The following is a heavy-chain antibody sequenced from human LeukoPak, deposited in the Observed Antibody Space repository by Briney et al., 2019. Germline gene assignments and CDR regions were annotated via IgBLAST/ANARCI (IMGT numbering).Heavy chain of an antibody. J-gene: IGHJ4*02. D-gene: IGHD6-13*01. CDR1: GFTFSSYA. V-gene: IGHV3-30*04. CDR2: ISYDGSNK. CDR3: ARAGYSSSWYYY. Sequence: QPGGSLRLSCAASGFTFSSYAMHWVRQAPGKGLEWVAVISYDGSNKYYADPVKGRFTISRDNSKNTLYLQMNSLRAEDTAVYYCARAGYSSSWYYYWGQGTLVTVSS.